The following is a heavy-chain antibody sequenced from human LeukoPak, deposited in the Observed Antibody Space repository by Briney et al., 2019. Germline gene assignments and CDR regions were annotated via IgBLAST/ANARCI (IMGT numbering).Heavy chain of an antibody. Sequence: GSVKVSCKASGYTFTSYGISWVRQAPGQGLEWMGWISAYNGNTNYAQKLQGRVTMTTDTSTSTAYMELRSLRSDDTAVYYCARVPYDYGDYANDYWGQGTLVTVSS. CDR1: GYTFTSYG. CDR2: ISAYNGNT. CDR3: ARVPYDYGDYANDY. V-gene: IGHV1-18*01. J-gene: IGHJ4*02. D-gene: IGHD4-17*01.